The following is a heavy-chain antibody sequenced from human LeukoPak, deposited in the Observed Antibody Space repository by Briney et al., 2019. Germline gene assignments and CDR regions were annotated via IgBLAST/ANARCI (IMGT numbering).Heavy chain of an antibody. Sequence: LSGGSLRLSCAASGFTFSSYGMPWVRQAPGKGLEWVALIWYDGTNKYYADSVKGRFTISRDNSKNTLYLQMNSLRVEDTAVYYCAKQPDGYNSGAFGYWGQGTLVTVSS. CDR2: IWYDGTNK. D-gene: IGHD5-24*01. CDR3: AKQPDGYNSGAFGY. V-gene: IGHV3-33*06. J-gene: IGHJ4*02. CDR1: GFTFSSYG.